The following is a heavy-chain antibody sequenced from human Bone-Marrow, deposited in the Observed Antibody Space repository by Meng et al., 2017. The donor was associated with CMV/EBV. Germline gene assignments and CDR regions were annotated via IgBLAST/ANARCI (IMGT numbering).Heavy chain of an antibody. D-gene: IGHD3-22*01. CDR1: GYTFIDYY. V-gene: IGHV1-2*02. Sequence: ASVKVPCKASGYTFIDYYIHWVRQAPGQGLEWMGWINPNNGGTNYAQKFQGRVTMTRDTSINTAHMELSRLKYDDTAVYYCARTMYSFDSSGPFDYWGRGTLVTVSS. CDR3: ARTMYSFDSSGPFDY. J-gene: IGHJ4*02. CDR2: INPNNGGT.